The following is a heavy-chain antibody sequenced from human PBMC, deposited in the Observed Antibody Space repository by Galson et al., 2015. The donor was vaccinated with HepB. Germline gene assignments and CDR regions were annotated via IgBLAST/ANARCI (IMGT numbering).Heavy chain of an antibody. V-gene: IGHV3-21*01. CDR3: ARALNYDYVWGSYRYPEGFSV. CDR1: GFTFSSYS. D-gene: IGHD3-16*02. Sequence: SLRLSCAASGFTFSSYSMNWVRQAPGKGLEWVSSISSSSSYIYYADSVKSRFTISRDNAKNSLYLQMNSLRAEDTAVYYCARALNYDYVWGSYRYPEGFSVWGQGTLVTVSS. CDR2: ISSSSSYI. J-gene: IGHJ4*02.